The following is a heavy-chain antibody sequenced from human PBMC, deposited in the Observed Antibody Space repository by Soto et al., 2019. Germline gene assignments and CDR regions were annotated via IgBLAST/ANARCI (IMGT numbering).Heavy chain of an antibody. CDR3: AHRPSGWFLFDY. V-gene: IGHV2-5*01. D-gene: IGHD6-19*01. Sequence: QITLKESGPTLVKPTQTLTLTCTFSGFSLSTSGVGVGWIRQSPGKALQWLALIYWNGDKRYNPTLKTRQTITKDTSKNQVVLTLTNMDPVDTATYYCAHRPSGWFLFDYWGQGTLVTVSS. J-gene: IGHJ4*02. CDR2: IYWNGDK. CDR1: GFSLSTSGVG.